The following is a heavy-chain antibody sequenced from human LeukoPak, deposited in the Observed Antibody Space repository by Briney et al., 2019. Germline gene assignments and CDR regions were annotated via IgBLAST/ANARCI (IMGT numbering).Heavy chain of an antibody. D-gene: IGHD2-8*02. CDR3: TTGRVVCAFDPFDI. CDR1: GFTFTNAW. V-gene: IGHV3-15*01. J-gene: IGHJ3*02. CDR2: IKSKTDGGTT. Sequence: PGGSLRLSCAASGFTFTNAWMSWVRQAPGKGLEWVGRIKSKTDGGTTDYAAPVKGRFTISRDDSQNTLYLQMNSLKTEDTAVYYCTTGRVVCAFDPFDIWGQGTMVTVSS.